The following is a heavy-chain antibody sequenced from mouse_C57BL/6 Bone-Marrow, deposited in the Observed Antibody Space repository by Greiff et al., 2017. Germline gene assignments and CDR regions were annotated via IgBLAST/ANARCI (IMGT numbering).Heavy chain of an antibody. CDR3: ARETAQVYLDY. D-gene: IGHD3-2*02. V-gene: IGHV1-69*01. CDR1: GYTFTSYW. Sequence: QVQLKQPGAELVMPGASVKLSCKASGYTFTSYWMHWVKQRPGQGLEWIGEIDPSDSYTNYNQKFKGKSTLTVDKSSSTAYMQLSSLTSEDSAVYYCARETAQVYLDYWGQGTTLTVSS. J-gene: IGHJ2*01. CDR2: IDPSDSYT.